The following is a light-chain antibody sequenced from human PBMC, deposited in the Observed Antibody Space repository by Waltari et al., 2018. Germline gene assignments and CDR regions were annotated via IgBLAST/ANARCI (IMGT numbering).Light chain of an antibody. CDR2: EVS. J-gene: IGLJ1*01. V-gene: IGLV2-14*01. CDR3: SSYTTSSAPGV. CDR1: ASDVGAYDF. Sequence: QSALTQPASVSGSPGQSITISCSGTASDVGAYDFVSWYQQPPGKAPPLIIYEVSNRPSGISNRFSASKSGNTASLTISGLQAEDEADYYCSSYTTSSAPGVFGTGTRVTVL.